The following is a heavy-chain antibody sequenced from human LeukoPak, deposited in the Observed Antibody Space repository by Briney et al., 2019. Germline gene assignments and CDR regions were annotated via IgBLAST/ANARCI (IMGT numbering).Heavy chain of an antibody. J-gene: IGHJ4*02. CDR2: IYYSGST. V-gene: IGHV4-34*01. CDR1: GGSFSGYY. D-gene: IGHD5-12*01. CDR3: ARAALRTPLTYFDY. Sequence: SETLSLTCAVYGGSFSGYYWGWIRQPPGKGLEWIASIYYSGSTYYNPSLKSRVTISVDTSKNQFSLKLSSVPAADTAVYYCARAALRTPLTYFDYWGQGTLVTVSS.